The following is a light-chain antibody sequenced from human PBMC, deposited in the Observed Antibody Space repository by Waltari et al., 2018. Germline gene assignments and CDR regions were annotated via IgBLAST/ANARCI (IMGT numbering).Light chain of an antibody. CDR3: QQYVSSLALI. Sequence: EIVLTQSPGTLSLSPGERATLSCRASQSVSSSYLAWYQQKPGQAPRLLIYGTSSRATGIPDRFSGSGSGTDFTLTINRLETEDFAVYYCQQYVSSLALIFGGGTKVEIK. CDR1: QSVSSSY. J-gene: IGKJ4*01. CDR2: GTS. V-gene: IGKV3-20*01.